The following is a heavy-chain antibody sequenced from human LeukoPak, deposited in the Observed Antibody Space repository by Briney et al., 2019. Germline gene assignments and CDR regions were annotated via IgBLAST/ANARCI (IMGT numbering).Heavy chain of an antibody. Sequence: GGSLRLSCAASGFTFSSYAMSWVRQAPGKGLEWVSAISGSGGSTYYADSVKGRFTISRDNSKNTLYLQMNSLRAEDTAVYYCAAEPDYYGSGSYYRDFDYWGQGTLATVSS. V-gene: IGHV3-23*01. CDR1: GFTFSSYA. D-gene: IGHD3-10*01. CDR3: AAEPDYYGSGSYYRDFDY. CDR2: ISGSGGST. J-gene: IGHJ4*02.